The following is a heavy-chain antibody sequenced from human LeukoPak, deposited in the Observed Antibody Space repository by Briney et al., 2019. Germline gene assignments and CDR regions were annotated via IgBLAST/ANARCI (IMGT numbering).Heavy chain of an antibody. Sequence: SETLSLACALDGGSFSGYYWSWIRQPPGKWLEWIGLINRSVSTNYNLSLKSRVTISVDTAKNPISLKLSTVTAADTAVYYCARGGSPVGDTNDYSGQGTLVTVSS. CDR1: GGSFSGYY. D-gene: IGHD1-26*01. V-gene: IGHV4-34*01. J-gene: IGHJ4*02. CDR3: ARGGSPVGDTNDY. CDR2: INRSVST.